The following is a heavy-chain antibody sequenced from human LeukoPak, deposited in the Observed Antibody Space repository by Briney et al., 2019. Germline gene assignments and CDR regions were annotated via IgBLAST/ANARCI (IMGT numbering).Heavy chain of an antibody. V-gene: IGHV4-61*02. D-gene: IGHD5-24*01. CDR1: GGSISSGSYY. Sequence: SETLSLTCTVSGGSISSGSYYWSWIRQPAGKGLEWIGRIYTSGSTNYNPSLKSRVTISVDTSKNQFSLKLSSVTAADTAVYYCARVPGRDGYNTFLDPSAFDIWGQGTMVTVSS. J-gene: IGHJ3*02. CDR3: ARVPGRDGYNTFLDPSAFDI. CDR2: IYTSGST.